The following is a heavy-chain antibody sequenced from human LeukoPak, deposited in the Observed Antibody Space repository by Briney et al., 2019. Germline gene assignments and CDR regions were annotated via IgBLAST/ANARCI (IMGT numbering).Heavy chain of an antibody. Sequence: GRSLRLSCAASGFTVSNNYMSWVRQAPGKGLEWVSVIHSGGDTYYADSVKGRFTISRDNSKNMLLLQMNSLRPEDTAVYYCAKDGALSAAAYYFDYWGQGTLVTVSS. V-gene: IGHV3-66*01. CDR3: AKDGALSAAAYYFDY. D-gene: IGHD4/OR15-4a*01. CDR1: GFTVSNNY. J-gene: IGHJ4*02. CDR2: IHSGGDT.